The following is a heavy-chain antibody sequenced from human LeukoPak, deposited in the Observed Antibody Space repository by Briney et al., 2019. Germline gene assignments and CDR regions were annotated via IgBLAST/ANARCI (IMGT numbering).Heavy chain of an antibody. CDR2: ISGSGGST. Sequence: GGSLRLSCAASGFTFTSYAMSWVRQAPGKGLEWVSSISGSGGSTYYADSVKGRFTISRDNSKNTLYLQMNSLRAEDTAVYYCAKDPTSVLVVVSLLHWGQGTLVTVSS. D-gene: IGHD3-22*01. J-gene: IGHJ4*02. CDR1: GFTFTSYA. CDR3: AKDPTSVLVVVSLLH. V-gene: IGHV3-23*01.